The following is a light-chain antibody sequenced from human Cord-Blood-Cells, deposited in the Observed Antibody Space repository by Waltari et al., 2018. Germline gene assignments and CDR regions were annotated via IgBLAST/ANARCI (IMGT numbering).Light chain of an antibody. CDR2: QDS. Sequence: SYELTQPPSVSVSPGQTASITCSGHKLGDKYACWYQQKPGQAPVLVIYQDSKRPSGIPERFSGSNSGNTATLTISGTQAMDEADYYCQAWDSSTAWVFGGGTKLTVL. V-gene: IGLV3-1*01. CDR3: QAWDSSTAWV. CDR1: KLGDKY. J-gene: IGLJ3*02.